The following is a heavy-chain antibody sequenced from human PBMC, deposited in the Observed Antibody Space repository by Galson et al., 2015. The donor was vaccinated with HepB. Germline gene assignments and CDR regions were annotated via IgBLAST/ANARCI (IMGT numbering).Heavy chain of an antibody. J-gene: IGHJ6*03. CDR2: ISNSGDAT. CDR3: TNSYAISTTSTYSMDV. CDR1: GFTFTSHP. V-gene: IGHV3-23*01. D-gene: IGHD2-2*01. Sequence: SLRLSCAASGFTFTSHPLSWVRQAPGKGLEWVSAISNSGDATYYIDSVKGRFTISRDNSKDTLYLQMNSLRAEDTAVYYCTNSYAISTTSTYSMDVRGRGATVTVSS.